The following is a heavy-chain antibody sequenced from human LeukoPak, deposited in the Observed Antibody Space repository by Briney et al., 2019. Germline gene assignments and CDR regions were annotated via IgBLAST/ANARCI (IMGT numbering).Heavy chain of an antibody. CDR3: AKVHSGSSLIDY. Sequence: GGSLRLSCAASGFIFSSYGMHWVRQAPGKGLEWVAFTRHDESNKYYADSVKGRFTISRDNSKNTLYLQMNSLRAEDTAVYYCAKVHSGSSLIDYWGQGTLVTVSS. CDR1: GFIFSSYG. D-gene: IGHD1-26*01. J-gene: IGHJ4*02. V-gene: IGHV3-30*02. CDR2: TRHDESNK.